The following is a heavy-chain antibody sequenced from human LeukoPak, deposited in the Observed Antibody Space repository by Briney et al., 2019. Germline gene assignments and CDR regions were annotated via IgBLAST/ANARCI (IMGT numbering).Heavy chain of an antibody. V-gene: IGHV1-2*02. CDR1: GYTFTGHY. CDR3: ARDLGWSSSH. D-gene: IGHD6-6*01. Sequence: GASVKVSCKASGYTFTGHYMNWVRLAPGQGFEWMGWINPTGGTTYAQKFQDRVTMTRDTSINTAYMELSGLRSDDTAVYYCARDLGWSSSHWGQGTLVTVSS. CDR2: INPTGGT. J-gene: IGHJ4*02.